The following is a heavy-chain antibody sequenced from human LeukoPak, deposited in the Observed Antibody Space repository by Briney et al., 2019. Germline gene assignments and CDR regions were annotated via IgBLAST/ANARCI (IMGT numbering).Heavy chain of an antibody. CDR2: LAYDGTNK. J-gene: IGHJ2*01. CDR3: ARIKEVIPIFGSKRGSWYFDL. Sequence: GGSLRLSCAASGFTFTSYAMHWVRQPPGKGLEWVTLLAYDGTNKQYADSVKGRFTISRDNSQNTVDLQMNSLRAEDTAVYYCARIKEVIPIFGSKRGSWYFDLWGRGTLVTVSS. D-gene: IGHD3-3*01. CDR1: GFTFTSYA. V-gene: IGHV3-30*04.